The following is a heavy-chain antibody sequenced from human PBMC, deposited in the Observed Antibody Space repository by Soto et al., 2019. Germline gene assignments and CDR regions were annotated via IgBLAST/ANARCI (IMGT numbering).Heavy chain of an antibody. D-gene: IGHD6-6*01. Sequence: QVQLVQSGAEVKKPGASEKVYCKASEYTFTGYYMHWVRQAPGQGLEWMGWINPNSGDTNYVQKFQGRVNMTRDTSISTAYMELNRLTSDDTAVHYCARGSSSSGRHFDYWGKVTLVTVSS. J-gene: IGHJ4*02. CDR2: INPNSGDT. CDR3: ARGSSSSGRHFDY. V-gene: IGHV1-2*02. CDR1: EYTFTGYY.